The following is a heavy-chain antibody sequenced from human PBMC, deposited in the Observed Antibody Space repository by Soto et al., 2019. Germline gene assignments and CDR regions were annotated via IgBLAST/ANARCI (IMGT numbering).Heavy chain of an antibody. CDR1: GYTFTSYG. J-gene: IGHJ4*02. Sequence: GASVTVSCKDSGYTFTSYGISWVRQAPGQGLEWMGWISAYNGNTNYAQKLQGRVTMTTDTSTSTAYMELRSLRSDDTAVYYCARDFRPMITFGGVIRDYWGQGTLVTVSS. CDR3: ARDFRPMITFGGVIRDY. CDR2: ISAYNGNT. V-gene: IGHV1-18*01. D-gene: IGHD3-16*02.